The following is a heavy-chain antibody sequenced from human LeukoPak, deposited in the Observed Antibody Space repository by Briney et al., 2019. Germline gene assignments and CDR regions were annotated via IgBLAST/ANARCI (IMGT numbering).Heavy chain of an antibody. CDR3: MRTYYYGSGSLYNLGY. Sequence: GESLKISCKGSGYSFTNYWIGWVRQMPGKGLEWMGIVYPGDSNNRYSPSFQGQVTISADKSISTAYLQWSSLKASDTAMYYCMRTYYYGSGSLYNLGYWGQGTLVTVSS. V-gene: IGHV5-51*01. CDR2: VYPGDSNN. CDR1: GYSFTNYW. D-gene: IGHD3-10*01. J-gene: IGHJ4*02.